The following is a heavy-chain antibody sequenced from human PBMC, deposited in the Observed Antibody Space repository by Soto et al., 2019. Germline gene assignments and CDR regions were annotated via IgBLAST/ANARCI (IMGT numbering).Heavy chain of an antibody. D-gene: IGHD6-13*01. CDR2: IYTSGST. CDR1: AGSISSYY. CDR3: ARASIAARPYGSSWYPLFDY. V-gene: IGHV4-4*07. J-gene: IGHJ4*02. Sequence: SSETLSLTCTLSAGSISSYYWSWIRQPAGKGLEWIGRIYTSGSTNYNPSLKSRVTMSVDTSKNQFSLKLSSVTAADTAVYYCARASIAARPYGSSWYPLFDYWGQGTLVTVSS.